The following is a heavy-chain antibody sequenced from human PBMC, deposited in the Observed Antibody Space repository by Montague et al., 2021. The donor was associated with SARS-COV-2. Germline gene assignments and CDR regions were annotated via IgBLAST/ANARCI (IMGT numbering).Heavy chain of an antibody. Sequence: LRLSCAASGFTFSSYSMSWIRQTPGKGLEWIGYIYYDGSTNYNPSLKSRVTMSVDSSKNQFSLRLSSVTAADTAVYYCARYGGYFEHWGQGTLVTVSS. J-gene: IGHJ4*02. V-gene: IGHV4-59*03. CDR3: ARYGGYFEH. CDR1: GFTFSSYS. CDR2: IYYDGST. D-gene: IGHD3-16*01.